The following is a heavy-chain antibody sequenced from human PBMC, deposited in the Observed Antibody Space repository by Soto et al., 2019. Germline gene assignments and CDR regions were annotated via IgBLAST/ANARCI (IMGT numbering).Heavy chain of an antibody. D-gene: IGHD2-8*01. CDR2: IKQDGSEK. CDR3: ARELIGYCTNGVCSPNWFDP. Sequence: GGSLRLSCAASGFTFSSYGMHWVRQAPGKGLEWVANIKQDGSEKYYVDSVKGRFTISRDNAKNSLYLQMNSLRAEDTAVYYCARELIGYCTNGVCSPNWFDPWGQGTLVTVSS. CDR1: GFTFSSYG. J-gene: IGHJ5*02. V-gene: IGHV3-7*05.